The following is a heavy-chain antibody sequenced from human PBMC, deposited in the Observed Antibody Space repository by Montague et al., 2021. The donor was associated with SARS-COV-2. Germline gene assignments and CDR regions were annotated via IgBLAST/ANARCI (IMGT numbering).Heavy chain of an antibody. CDR2: ISYSGST. CDR1: GGSISSYY. D-gene: IGHD3-10*01. J-gene: IGHJ6*02. Sequence: SETLSLTCTVSGGSISSYYWSWIRQPPGRGLQWIGYISYSGSTNYNPSLKSRVTISVDTSKNHFTLRLSSVTAADTAVYYCATERPRSYSYGSGTYTWGSYGIDVWGQGTTVTVSS. CDR3: ATERPRSYSYGSGTYTWGSYGIDV. V-gene: IGHV4-59*01.